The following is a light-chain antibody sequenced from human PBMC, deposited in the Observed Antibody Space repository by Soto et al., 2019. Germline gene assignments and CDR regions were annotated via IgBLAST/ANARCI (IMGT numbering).Light chain of an antibody. J-gene: IGKJ1*01. CDR2: KAS. CDR3: QPHTP. Sequence: DIQMTQSPSTLSASVGDRVTITCRGSQGISSWLAWYQQKPGKAPRLLTYKASSLASGVPSRFSGSGSGTEFTLTISSLQPEDVATYHCQPHTPFGQGTKVEI. V-gene: IGKV1-5*03. CDR1: QGISSW.